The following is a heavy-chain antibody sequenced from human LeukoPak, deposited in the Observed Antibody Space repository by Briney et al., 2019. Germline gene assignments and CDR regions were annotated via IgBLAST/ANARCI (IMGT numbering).Heavy chain of an antibody. D-gene: IGHD6-13*01. V-gene: IGHV3-33*01. CDR2: IWYYGSNK. Sequence: PGRSLRLSCAASGFTFSSYGMHSVRQAPGKGLEWVAVIWYYGSNKYYADSVKGRFTISRDNSKNTLYLQMNSLRAEDTAVYYCARDMGIAAAGIRAWGQGTLVTVSS. CDR3: ARDMGIAAAGIRA. J-gene: IGHJ5*02. CDR1: GFTFSSYG.